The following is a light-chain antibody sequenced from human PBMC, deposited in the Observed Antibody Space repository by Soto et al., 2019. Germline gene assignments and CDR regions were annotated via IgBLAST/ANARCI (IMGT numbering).Light chain of an antibody. CDR3: SSFSSSNTLYI. J-gene: IGLJ1*01. CDR2: EVS. V-gene: IGLV2-14*01. Sequence: QSALTQPASVSGSPGQSITISCTGTSSDIGTYNYVSWYRQYPGKTPKFMIYEVSYRPSGVSSRFSGSRSGNTASLTISGLQAEDEADYYCSSFSSSNTLYIFGTGTKVTVL. CDR1: SSDIGTYNY.